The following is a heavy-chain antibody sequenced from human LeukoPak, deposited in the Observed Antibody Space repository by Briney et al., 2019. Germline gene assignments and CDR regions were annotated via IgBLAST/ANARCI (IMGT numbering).Heavy chain of an antibody. Sequence: PSETLSLTCTVSGGSISSSSYYWGWIRQPSGKGLEWIGSIYYSGSTYYNPSLKSRVTISVDTSKNQFSLKLSSVTAADTAVYYCAREPGIAAADHFDYWGQGTLVTVSS. V-gene: IGHV4-39*02. D-gene: IGHD6-13*01. CDR3: AREPGIAAADHFDY. CDR2: IYYSGST. CDR1: GGSISSSSYY. J-gene: IGHJ4*02.